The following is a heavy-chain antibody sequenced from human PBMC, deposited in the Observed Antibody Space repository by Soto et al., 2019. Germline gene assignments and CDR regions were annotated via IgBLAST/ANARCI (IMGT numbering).Heavy chain of an antibody. CDR3: ARSTENCSGGSCFYYYGMDV. CDR2: ISGSGGST. V-gene: IGHV3-23*01. J-gene: IGHJ6*02. CDR1: GFTFSSYA. D-gene: IGHD2-15*01. Sequence: EVQLLESGGGLVQPGGSLRLSCAASGFTFSSYAMSWVRQAPGKGLEWVSAISGSGGSTYYADSVKGRFTISRDNSKNTLYLQMNSLRVEDTAVYYCARSTENCSGGSCFYYYGMDVWGQGTTVTVSS.